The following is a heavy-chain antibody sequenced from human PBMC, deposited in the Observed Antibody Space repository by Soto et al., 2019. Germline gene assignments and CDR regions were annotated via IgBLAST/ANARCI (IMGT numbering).Heavy chain of an antibody. Sequence: SETLSLTCTVSGGSISSYYWSWIRQPPGKGLEWIGYIYYSGSTNYNPSLKSRVTISVDTSKNQFSLKLSSVTAADTAVYYCARWQKAGFGYCSSTSCYLDVWGQGTTVTVSS. D-gene: IGHD2-2*01. V-gene: IGHV4-59*01. J-gene: IGHJ6*02. CDR3: ARWQKAGFGYCSSTSCYLDV. CDR2: IYYSGST. CDR1: GGSISSYY.